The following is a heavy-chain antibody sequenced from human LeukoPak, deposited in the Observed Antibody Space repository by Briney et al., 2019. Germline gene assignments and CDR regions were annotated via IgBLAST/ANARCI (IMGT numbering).Heavy chain of an antibody. Sequence: GESLKISCKGSGYSFTSYWIGWVRQMPGKGLEWMGIIYAADSDTTYSPSFQGQVTISANKSINTAYPQWSSLKASDTAMYYCARLMGYYGSGSYYNSPFDYWGQGTLVTVSS. CDR1: GYSFTSYW. CDR3: ARLMGYYGSGSYYNSPFDY. J-gene: IGHJ4*02. CDR2: IYAADSDT. V-gene: IGHV5-51*01. D-gene: IGHD3-10*01.